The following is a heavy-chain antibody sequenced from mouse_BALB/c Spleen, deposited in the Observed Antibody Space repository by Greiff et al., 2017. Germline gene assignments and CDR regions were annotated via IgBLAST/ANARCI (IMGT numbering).Heavy chain of an antibody. Sequence: EVQVVESGGDLVKPGGSLKLSCAASGFTFSSYGMSWVRQTPDKRLEWVATISSGGSYTYYPDSVKGRFTISRDNAKNTLYLQMSSLKSEDTAMYYCARHVGTGTGDYFDYWGQGTTLTVSS. D-gene: IGHD4-1*01. V-gene: IGHV5-6*01. CDR2: ISSGGSYT. J-gene: IGHJ2*01. CDR1: GFTFSSYG. CDR3: ARHVGTGTGDYFDY.